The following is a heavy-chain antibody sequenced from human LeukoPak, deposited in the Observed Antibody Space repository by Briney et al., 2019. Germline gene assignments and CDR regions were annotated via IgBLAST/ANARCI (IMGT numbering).Heavy chain of an antibody. Sequence: SETLSLTCTVSGGSISSSSYYWGWVRQPPGKGLEWIGRIYYSESTYYNPSLKSRVTISVVTSKNQFSLKLSSVTAADTAVYYCARGGVLLWFGELLYPAYFQHWGQGTLVTVSS. D-gene: IGHD3-10*01. V-gene: IGHV4-39*01. J-gene: IGHJ1*01. CDR2: IYYSEST. CDR1: GGSISSSSYY. CDR3: ARGGVLLWFGELLYPAYFQH.